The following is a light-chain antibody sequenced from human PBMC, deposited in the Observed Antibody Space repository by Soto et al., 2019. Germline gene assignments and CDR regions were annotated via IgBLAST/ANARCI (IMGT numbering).Light chain of an antibody. Sequence: QSALTQPASVSGSPGQSITISCNGSSGDVGGYEYVSWYQQLPGKAPKLMIYDVTNRPSGVSNRFSGSKSDNTASLTISGLQAEDEADYYCSSYTVSSTLFGGGTKLTVL. J-gene: IGLJ2*01. CDR2: DVT. CDR3: SSYTVSSTL. CDR1: SGDVGGYEY. V-gene: IGLV2-14*03.